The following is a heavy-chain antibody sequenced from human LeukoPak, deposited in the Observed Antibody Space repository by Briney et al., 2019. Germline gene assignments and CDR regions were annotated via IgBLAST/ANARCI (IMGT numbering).Heavy chain of an antibody. J-gene: IGHJ4*02. D-gene: IGHD4-23*01. CDR1: GLTFSSYA. Sequence: PGGSLRLSCAASGLTFSSYAMSWVRQTPGKGLEWVSTITESGDNTHYTESVKGRFTFSRDNSRNTMYLQMNSLRAEDTAVYYCARGRGADYGGNSGYFDYWGQGTLVTVSS. V-gene: IGHV3-23*01. CDR2: ITESGDNT. CDR3: ARGRGADYGGNSGYFDY.